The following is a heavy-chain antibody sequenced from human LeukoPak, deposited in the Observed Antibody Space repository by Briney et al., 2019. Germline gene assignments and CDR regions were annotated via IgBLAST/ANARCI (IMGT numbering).Heavy chain of an antibody. J-gene: IGHJ3*02. D-gene: IGHD3-16*02. V-gene: IGHV4-39*01. CDR1: GGSISSSSYY. CDR3: ARHDYDYVWGSYRRDAFDI. Sequence: SETLSLTCTVSGGSISSSSYYWGWIRQPPGKGLEWIGSIYYSGSTYYNPSLKSRVTISVDTSKNQFPLKLSSVTAADTAVYYCARHDYDYVWGSYRRDAFDIWGQGTMVTVSS. CDR2: IYYSGST.